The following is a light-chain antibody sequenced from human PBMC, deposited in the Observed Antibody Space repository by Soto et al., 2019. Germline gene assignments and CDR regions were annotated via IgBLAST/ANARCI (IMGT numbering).Light chain of an antibody. CDR1: QSFRGL. CDR2: DAY. J-gene: IGKJ5*01. Sequence: VFRQTQDSLSLSPGERATLSCRASQSFRGLLAWYQQKPGQAPRLLIYDAYNRATGIPPRFSGSGSGTHFTLTISSLEPEDSAVYYCQQRHMWPITCGQGTRLEI. V-gene: IGKV3-11*01. CDR3: QQRHMWPIT.